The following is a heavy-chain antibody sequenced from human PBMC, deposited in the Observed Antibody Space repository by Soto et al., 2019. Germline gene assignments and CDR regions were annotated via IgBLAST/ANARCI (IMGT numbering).Heavy chain of an antibody. CDR2: IYHSGST. V-gene: IGHV4-38-2*01. D-gene: IGHD3-3*01. Sequence: SETLSLTCAVSGYSISSGYYWGWIRQPPGKGLEWIGSIYHSGSTYYNPSLKSRVTISVDTSKNQFSLKLSSVTAADTAVYYCAGRLYYDFWSGYYTGQYFDYWGQGTLVTVSS. CDR3: AGRLYYDFWSGYYTGQYFDY. CDR1: GYSISSGYY. J-gene: IGHJ4*02.